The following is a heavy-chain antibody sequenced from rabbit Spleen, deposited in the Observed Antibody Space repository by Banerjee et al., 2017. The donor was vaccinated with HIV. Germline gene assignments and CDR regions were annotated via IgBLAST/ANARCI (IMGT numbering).Heavy chain of an antibody. V-gene: IGHV1S43*01. CDR1: GVDFSSYYY. Sequence: QEPLKESGGGLVTPGGTLTLTCKASGVDFSSYYYMCWVRQAPGKGLEWIGYIVPIFGVTYYANWVNGRFTISSHNAQNTLYLQLNSLTAADTATYFCVREAGYGGYGDANLWGQGTLVTVS. D-gene: IGHD6-1*01. J-gene: IGHJ4*01. CDR3: VREAGYGGYGDANL. CDR2: IVPIFGVT.